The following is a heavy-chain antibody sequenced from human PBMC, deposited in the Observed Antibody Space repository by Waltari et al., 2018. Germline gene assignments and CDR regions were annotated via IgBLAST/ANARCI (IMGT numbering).Heavy chain of an antibody. CDR1: GFSLTTSGVA. V-gene: IGHV2-5*01. Sequence: QITLKESGPTLVKPTQTLTLTCAFSGFSLTTSGVAVGWIRQPPGKALEWLALIYGNYDKRYSPSLKTRLTITRDTSKNQVVLTMTNMDPVDTATYYCAHRVLWRFDSWGQGTLVTVSS. CDR2: IYGNYDK. D-gene: IGHD2-21*01. J-gene: IGHJ5*01. CDR3: AHRVLWRFDS.